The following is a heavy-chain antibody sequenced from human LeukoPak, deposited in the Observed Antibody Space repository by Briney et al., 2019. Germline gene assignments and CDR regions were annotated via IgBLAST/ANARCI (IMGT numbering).Heavy chain of an antibody. D-gene: IGHD3-3*01. J-gene: IGHJ4*02. CDR2: IIPNFGIA. Sequence: SVKVSCKASGGTFSSYAISWVRQAPGQGLEWMGRIIPNFGIANYAQKFQGRVTITADKSTSTAYMELSSLRSEDTAVYYCARSSKVESFDYWGQGTLVTVSS. V-gene: IGHV1-69*04. CDR3: ARSSKVESFDY. CDR1: GGTFSSYA.